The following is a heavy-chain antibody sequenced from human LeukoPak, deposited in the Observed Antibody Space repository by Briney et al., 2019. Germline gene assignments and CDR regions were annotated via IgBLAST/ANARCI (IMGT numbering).Heavy chain of an antibody. Sequence: GGSLRLSCAASGFTFSSCSMNWVRQAPGKGLEWVSYISSSSSTIYYADSVEGRFTISRDNAKNSLYLQMNSLRAEDTAVYYCARDLFSGSPYWGQGTLVTVSS. CDR2: ISSSSSTI. J-gene: IGHJ4*02. V-gene: IGHV3-48*01. CDR3: ARDLFSGSPY. D-gene: IGHD1-26*01. CDR1: GFTFSSCS.